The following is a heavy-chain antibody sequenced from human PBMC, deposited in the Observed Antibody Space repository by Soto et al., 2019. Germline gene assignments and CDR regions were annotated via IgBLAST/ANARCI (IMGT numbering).Heavy chain of an antibody. CDR2: ISGSGGST. CDR3: ANARLAVAGTDFDY. V-gene: IGHV3-23*01. J-gene: IGHJ4*02. D-gene: IGHD6-19*01. Sequence: GGSLRLSCAASGFTFSSYTMSWVRQAPGKGLEWVSAISGSGGSTYYADSVKGRFTISRDNSKNTLYLQMNSLRAEDTAVYYCANARLAVAGTDFDYWGQGTLVTVSS. CDR1: GFTFSSYT.